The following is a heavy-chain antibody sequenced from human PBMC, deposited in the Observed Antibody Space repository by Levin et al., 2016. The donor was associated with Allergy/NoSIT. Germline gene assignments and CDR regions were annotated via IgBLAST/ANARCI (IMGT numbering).Heavy chain of an antibody. CDR2: ISSGGNTV. V-gene: IGHV3-48*03. Sequence: VRQAPGKGLEWVSYISSGGNTVYYADSVKGRFTVSRDNAKKSLYLQMNSLRAEDTAIYYCVREGSPTVLVPSAPDAFDIWGLGTMVTVSS. CDR3: VREGSPTVLVPSAPDAFDI. J-gene: IGHJ3*02. D-gene: IGHD2-2*01.